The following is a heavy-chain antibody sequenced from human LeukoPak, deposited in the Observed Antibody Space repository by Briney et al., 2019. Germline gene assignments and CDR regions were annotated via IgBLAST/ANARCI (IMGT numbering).Heavy chain of an antibody. CDR1: GFTVSSNY. Sequence: GGSLRLSCAASGFTVSSNYMSWVRQAPGKGLEWVSVIYSGGSTYYADSVKGRFTISRDNSKNTLYLQMNSLRAEDTAVYYCARDRGVVERGYFDLWGRGTLVTVSS. D-gene: IGHD2-15*01. V-gene: IGHV3-53*01. J-gene: IGHJ2*01. CDR3: ARDRGVVERGYFDL. CDR2: IYSGGST.